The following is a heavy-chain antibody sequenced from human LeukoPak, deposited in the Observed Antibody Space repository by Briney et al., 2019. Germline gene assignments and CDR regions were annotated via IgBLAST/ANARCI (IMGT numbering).Heavy chain of an antibody. Sequence: ASVKVSCKASGYIFTSYGISWVRQAPGQGLEWMGWISAYNGNTNYAQKLQGRVTMTTDTSTSTAYMELRSLRSDDTAVYYCARDPPITGTTLDAFDIWGQGTMVTVSS. CDR1: GYIFTSYG. V-gene: IGHV1-18*01. J-gene: IGHJ3*02. CDR2: ISAYNGNT. D-gene: IGHD1-7*01. CDR3: ARDPPITGTTLDAFDI.